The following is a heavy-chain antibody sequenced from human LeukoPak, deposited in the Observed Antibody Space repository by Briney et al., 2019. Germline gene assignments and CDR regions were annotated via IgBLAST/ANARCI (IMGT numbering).Heavy chain of an antibody. Sequence: GESLKISCKGSGYSFTSYWIGWVRQLPGKGLELMVIVYPGDADTRYSPSFQGQVTISAHKSISTAYLQWSSLKASDTAMYYCARHIEFDYWGQGTLVTVSS. CDR2: VYPGDADT. CDR3: ARHIEFDY. V-gene: IGHV5-51*01. CDR1: GYSFTSYW. J-gene: IGHJ4*02.